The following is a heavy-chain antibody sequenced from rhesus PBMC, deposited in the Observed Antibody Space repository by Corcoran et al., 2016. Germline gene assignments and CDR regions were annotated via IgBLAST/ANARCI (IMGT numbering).Heavy chain of an antibody. CDR2: NSGSSGCT. J-gene: IGHJ6*01. D-gene: IGHD6-13*01. V-gene: IGHV4-65*01. CDR3: ARGGQLVRYGLDS. Sequence: QVQLQESGPGLVKPSETLSLTCAVSGGSISSSNWWSWIRQPPGKGLEWIGYNSGSSGCTSYNPSLKGRVTISTDTSKNRFSLKLSSVTAADTAVYYCARGGQLVRYGLDSWGQGVVVTVSS. CDR1: GGSISSSNW.